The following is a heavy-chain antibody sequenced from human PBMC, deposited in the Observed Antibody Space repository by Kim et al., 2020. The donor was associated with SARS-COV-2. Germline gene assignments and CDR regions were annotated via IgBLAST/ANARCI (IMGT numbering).Heavy chain of an antibody. Sequence: AQKFQGRVTMTRDTSTSTVYMELGSLRSEDTAVYYCARSVHGSGSYPLSYWGQGTLVTVSS. V-gene: IGHV1-46*01. J-gene: IGHJ4*02. CDR3: ARSVHGSGSYPLSY. D-gene: IGHD3-10*01.